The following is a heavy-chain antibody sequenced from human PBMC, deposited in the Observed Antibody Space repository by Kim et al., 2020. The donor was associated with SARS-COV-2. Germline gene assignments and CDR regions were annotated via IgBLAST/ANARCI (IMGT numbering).Heavy chain of an antibody. J-gene: IGHJ6*02. CDR1: GFTFSSYW. CDR3: ARVLYSSSWYNYYYGMDV. V-gene: IGHV3-74*01. Sequence: GGSLRLSCAASGFTFSSYWMHWVRQAPGKGLVWVSRINSDGSSTSYADSVKGRFTISRDNAKNTLYLQMNSLRAEDTAVYYCARVLYSSSWYNYYYGMDVWGQGTTVTVSS. CDR2: INSDGSST. D-gene: IGHD6-13*01.